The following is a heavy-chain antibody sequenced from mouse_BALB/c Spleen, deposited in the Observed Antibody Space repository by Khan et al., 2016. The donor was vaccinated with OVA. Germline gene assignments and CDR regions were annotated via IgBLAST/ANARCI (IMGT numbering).Heavy chain of an antibody. Sequence: EVELVESGGGLVQPGGSLKLSCTASGYTFSGFGMSWVRQTPAKSLEWVAIINSNGGSTNYKHSVKGRFTISGDNAKSTIYLQMSSLKSEDTAMYYCARIARTINWGKGTTLTVSS. CDR3: ARIARTIN. V-gene: IGHV5-6-3*01. CDR2: INSNGGST. CDR1: GYTFSGFG. J-gene: IGHJ2*01.